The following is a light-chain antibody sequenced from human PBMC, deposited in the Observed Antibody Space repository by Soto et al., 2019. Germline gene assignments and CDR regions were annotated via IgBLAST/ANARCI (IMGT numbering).Light chain of an antibody. CDR1: GSDVGSYNL. CDR2: DPS. J-gene: IGLJ1*01. Sequence: SVLTQPPSVSGSPGQSITISCTGTGSDVGSYNLVSGYYQHPGKAPTLIMYDPSNRPSWVPDLFYGSNFSITASLTISGLQAADEADYYCSLYTSENTYVFGNGNKVTV. V-gene: IGLV2-14*02. CDR3: SLYTSENTYV.